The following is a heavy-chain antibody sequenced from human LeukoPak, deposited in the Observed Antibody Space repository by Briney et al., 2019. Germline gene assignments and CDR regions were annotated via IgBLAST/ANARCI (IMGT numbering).Heavy chain of an antibody. D-gene: IGHD2-21*02. CDR2: IIPIFGTA. CDR1: GGTFSSYA. CDR3: ARSAYHIVVVTAIPVTYFDY. J-gene: IGHJ4*02. V-gene: IGHV1-69*13. Sequence: ASVKVSCKASGGTFSSYAISWVRQAPGQGLEWMGGIIPIFGTANYAQKFQGRVTITADESTSTAYMELSSLRSEDTAVYYCARSAYHIVVVTAIPVTYFDYWGQGTLVTVSS.